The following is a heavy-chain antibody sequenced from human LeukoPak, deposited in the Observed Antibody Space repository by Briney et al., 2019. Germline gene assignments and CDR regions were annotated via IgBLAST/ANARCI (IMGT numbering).Heavy chain of an antibody. CDR2: INSDGSST. Sequence: PGGSLRLSCAASGFTFSSYWMHWVRHAPGKGLVWVSRINSDGSSTSYADSVKGRFTISRDNAKNTLYLQMNSLRAEDTAVYYCVRAGDSSSWYAVHYFDYWGQGTLVTVSS. V-gene: IGHV3-74*01. D-gene: IGHD6-13*01. CDR1: GFTFSSYW. J-gene: IGHJ4*02. CDR3: VRAGDSSSWYAVHYFDY.